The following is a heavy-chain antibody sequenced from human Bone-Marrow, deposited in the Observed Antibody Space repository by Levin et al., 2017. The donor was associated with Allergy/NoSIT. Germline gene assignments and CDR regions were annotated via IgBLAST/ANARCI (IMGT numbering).Heavy chain of an antibody. Sequence: ASVKVSCKASGYTFTSYAMNWVRQAPGQGLEWMGWINTNTGNPTYAQGFTGRFVFSLDTSVSTAYLQISSLKAEDTAVYYCARESPGPAYSSSHDYWGQGTLVTVSS. CDR1: GYTFTSYA. D-gene: IGHD6-13*01. CDR3: ARESPGPAYSSSHDY. J-gene: IGHJ4*02. V-gene: IGHV7-4-1*02. CDR2: INTNTGNP.